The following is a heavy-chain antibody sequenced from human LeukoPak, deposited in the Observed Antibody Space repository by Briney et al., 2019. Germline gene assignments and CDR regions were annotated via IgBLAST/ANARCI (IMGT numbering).Heavy chain of an antibody. Sequence: GGSLRLSCAASGFTFDDYGMSWVRQAPGKGLEWVSGINWNGGSTGYADSVKGRFTISRDNAKNSLCLQMNSLRAEDTALYYCARGDYYDSSGYFAFDYWGQGTLVTVSS. D-gene: IGHD3-22*01. V-gene: IGHV3-20*04. CDR2: INWNGGST. CDR1: GFTFDDYG. CDR3: ARGDYYDSSGYFAFDY. J-gene: IGHJ4*02.